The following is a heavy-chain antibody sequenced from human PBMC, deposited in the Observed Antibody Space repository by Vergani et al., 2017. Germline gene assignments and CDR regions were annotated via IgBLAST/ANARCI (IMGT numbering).Heavy chain of an antibody. V-gene: IGHV4-59*08. CDR1: GGSISSYY. Sequence: QVQLQESGPGLVKPSETLSLTCTVSGGSISSYYWSWIRQPPGKGLEWIGYIYYSGSTYYNPSLKSRVTISVDTSKNQFSMKLSSVTAADTAVYYCARQGYNWCDPWGQGTLVTVSS. D-gene: IGHD2-15*01. CDR3: ARQGYNWCDP. CDR2: IYYSGST. J-gene: IGHJ5*02.